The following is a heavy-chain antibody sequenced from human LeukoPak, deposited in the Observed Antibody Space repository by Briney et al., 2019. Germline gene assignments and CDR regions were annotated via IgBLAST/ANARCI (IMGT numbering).Heavy chain of an antibody. V-gene: IGHV3-23*01. CDR2: ISGSDTRT. CDR3: AKEDSRGHWFDY. D-gene: IGHD3-22*01. CDR1: GFTFSNAW. Sequence: GGSLRLSCAASGFTFSNAWMSWVRQAPGKGLEWVSAISGSDTRTYYADSLKGRFTISRDNSKNTLYLQMDSLTAEDTAVYYCAKEDSRGHWFDYWGQGTLVTVSS. J-gene: IGHJ4*02.